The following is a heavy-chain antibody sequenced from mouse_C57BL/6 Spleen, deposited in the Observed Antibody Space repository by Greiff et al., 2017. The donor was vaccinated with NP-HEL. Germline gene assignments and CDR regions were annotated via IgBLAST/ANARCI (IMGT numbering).Heavy chain of an antibody. V-gene: IGHV1-69*01. CDR1: GYTFTSYW. Sequence: QVQLQQPGAELVMPGASVKLSCKASGYTFTSYWMHWVKQRPGQGLEWIGEIDPSDSYTNYNQKFKGKSTLTVDKSSSTAYMQLSSLTSEDSAVYYCARLGSRITTVGANWYFDVWGTGTTVTVSS. D-gene: IGHD1-1*01. CDR3: ARLGSRITTVGANWYFDV. CDR2: IDPSDSYT. J-gene: IGHJ1*03.